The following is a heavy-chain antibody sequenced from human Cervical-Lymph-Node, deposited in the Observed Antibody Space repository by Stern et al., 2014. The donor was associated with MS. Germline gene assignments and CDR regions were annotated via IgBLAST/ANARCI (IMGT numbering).Heavy chain of an antibody. Sequence: QMQLVQSGAEVKKPGASVKVSCKVSGYTLTELSMHWGRQAPRKGLEWMGGFDPEDGETIYAQKFQGIVTMHEDTPTDHAYMDLSSLRSEDTAVYYCATLSPGAGGNYYRHFDYWGQGPLVPVSS. CDR3: ATLSPGAGGNYYRHFDY. CDR1: GYTLTELS. D-gene: IGHD1-26*01. CDR2: FDPEDGET. V-gene: IGHV1-24*01. J-gene: IGHJ4*02.